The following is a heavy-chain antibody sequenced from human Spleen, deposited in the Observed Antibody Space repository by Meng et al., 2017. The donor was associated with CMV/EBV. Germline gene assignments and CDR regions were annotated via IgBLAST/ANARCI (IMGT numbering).Heavy chain of an antibody. CDR3: ARVGYCTNGVCRYFDY. V-gene: IGHV5-51*01. Sequence: GESLKISCEGSGYSFTSYWIGWVRQMPGKGLEWMGIIYPGDSDTRYSPSFQGQVTISADKSISTAYLQWSSLKASDTAMYYCARVGYCTNGVCRYFDYWGQGTLVTVSS. J-gene: IGHJ4*02. CDR2: IYPGDSDT. CDR1: GYSFTSYW. D-gene: IGHD2-8*01.